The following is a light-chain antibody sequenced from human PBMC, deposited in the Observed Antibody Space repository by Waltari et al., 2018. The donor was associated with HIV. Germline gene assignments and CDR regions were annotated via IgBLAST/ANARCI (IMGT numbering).Light chain of an antibody. J-gene: IGKJ4*01. CDR1: QAINNW. Sequence: DIQMTQSPYSVSVSVGYRVTITCRANQAINNWLAWYQQKPGKAPKLLIYAALNLQSGVPSRFSGSRSGPDFTLTITSLQPEDFATYYCQQANSFPPTFGGGTKVDI. V-gene: IGKV1-12*01. CDR3: QQANSFPPT. CDR2: AAL.